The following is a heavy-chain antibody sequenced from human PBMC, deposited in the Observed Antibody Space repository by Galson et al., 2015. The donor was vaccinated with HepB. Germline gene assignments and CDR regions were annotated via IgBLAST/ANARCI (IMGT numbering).Heavy chain of an antibody. V-gene: IGHV3-9*01. Sequence: SLRLSCAASGFTFDDYAMHWVRQAPGKGLEWVSGISWNSGSIGYADSVKGRFTISRDNAKNSLYLQMNSLRAEDTALYYCAKQSTLLRSGMGVWGQGTTVTVSS. CDR2: ISWNSGSI. D-gene: IGHD3-22*01. CDR3: AKQSTLLRSGMGV. CDR1: GFTFDDYA. J-gene: IGHJ6*02.